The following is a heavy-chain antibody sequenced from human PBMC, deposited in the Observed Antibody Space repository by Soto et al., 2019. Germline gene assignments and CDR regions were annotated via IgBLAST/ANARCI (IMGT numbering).Heavy chain of an antibody. CDR3: ARHRASKLMVVAATNWFDP. J-gene: IGHJ5*02. Sequence: SETLSLTCTVSGGSISSYYWSWIRQPPGKGLEWIGYIYYSGSTNYNPSLKSRVTISVDTSKNQFSLKLSSVTAADTAVYYCARHRASKLMVVAATNWFDPWGQGTLVTVSS. D-gene: IGHD2-15*01. CDR1: GGSISSYY. CDR2: IYYSGST. V-gene: IGHV4-59*08.